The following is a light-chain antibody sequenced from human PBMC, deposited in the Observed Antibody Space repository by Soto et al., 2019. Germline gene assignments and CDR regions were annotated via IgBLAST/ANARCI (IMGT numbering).Light chain of an antibody. Sequence: EIVWTQSPGTLSLSPGERATLSCRASQSVSGSYLAWYQQTPGQAPRLLIYGSSSRATGIPDRFSGSGSGTDFTLTISRLEPEDFAVYYCQQYGSSEWTFGQGTKVEIK. J-gene: IGKJ1*01. CDR1: QSVSGSY. CDR2: GSS. CDR3: QQYGSSEWT. V-gene: IGKV3-20*01.